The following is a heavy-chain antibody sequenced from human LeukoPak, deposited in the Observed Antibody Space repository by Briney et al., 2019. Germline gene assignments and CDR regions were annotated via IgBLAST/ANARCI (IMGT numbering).Heavy chain of an antibody. CDR3: ARGGIVVVAAMSWFDP. D-gene: IGHD2-15*01. CDR1: GGSFSGYY. CDR2: INHSGST. J-gene: IGHJ5*02. Sequence: PSETLSLTCAVYGGSFSGYYWSWIRQPPGKGLEWIGEINHSGSTNYNPSLKSRVTISVDTSKNQFSLKLSSVTAADTAVYYWARGGIVVVAAMSWFDPWGQGTLVTVSS. V-gene: IGHV4-34*01.